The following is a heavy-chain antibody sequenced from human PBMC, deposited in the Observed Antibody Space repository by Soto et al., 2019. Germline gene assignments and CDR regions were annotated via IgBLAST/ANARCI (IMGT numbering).Heavy chain of an antibody. CDR1: GGSISSGGYY. CDR2: IYYSGST. J-gene: IGHJ4*02. CDR3: AREGPVRGVMRDY. D-gene: IGHD3-10*01. Sequence: QVQLQESGPGLVKPSQTLSLTCTVSGGSISSGGYYWSWIRQHPGKGLEWIGYIYYSGSTYYNPYLKSRVTISVDTSTNQFSRKLSSVTAADTAVYYCAREGPVRGVMRDYWGQGTLVNVSS. V-gene: IGHV4-31*03.